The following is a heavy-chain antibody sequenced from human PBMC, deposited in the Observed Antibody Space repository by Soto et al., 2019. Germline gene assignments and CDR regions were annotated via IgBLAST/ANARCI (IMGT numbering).Heavy chain of an antibody. CDR1: VYNYDTYW. V-gene: IGHV5-51*01. CDR2: IFPRDSDT. CDR3: ARSYYDSSGYYYDMDY. Sequence: GESLKISCKGSVYNYDTYWIAWVRQMPGKGLGWMGIIFPRDSDTRYRPSFQGQVTISADRSTTTAYLQWYSLKASDTAMYYCARSYYDSSGYYYDMDYWGQGTLVTVSS. J-gene: IGHJ4*02. D-gene: IGHD3-22*01.